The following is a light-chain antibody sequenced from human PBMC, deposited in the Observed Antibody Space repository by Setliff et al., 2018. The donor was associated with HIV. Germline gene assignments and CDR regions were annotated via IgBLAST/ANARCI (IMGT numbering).Light chain of an antibody. CDR2: GNI. Sequence: VLTQPPSVSGAPGQRVTISCTGSSSNIGAGYDVHWYQQLPGTAPKLLIYGNINRPSGVPDRFSGSKSGTSASLAITGLQAEDEADYYCQSYDIRLSGSTVFGAGTKVTVL. CDR1: SSNIGAGYD. V-gene: IGLV1-40*01. J-gene: IGLJ1*01. CDR3: QSYDIRLSGSTV.